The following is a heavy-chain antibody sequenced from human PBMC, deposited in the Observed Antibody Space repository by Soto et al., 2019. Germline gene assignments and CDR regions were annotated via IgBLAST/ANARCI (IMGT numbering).Heavy chain of an antibody. Sequence: GGSLRLSCAASGFTFSSYAMSWVRQAPGKGLEWVSAISGSGGSTYYADSVKGRFTISRDNSKNTLYLQMNSLRAEDTAVYYCAKDGRITMVRGVLDYWGQGTLVTVSS. D-gene: IGHD3-10*01. V-gene: IGHV3-23*01. CDR2: ISGSGGST. CDR1: GFTFSSYA. J-gene: IGHJ4*02. CDR3: AKDGRITMVRGVLDY.